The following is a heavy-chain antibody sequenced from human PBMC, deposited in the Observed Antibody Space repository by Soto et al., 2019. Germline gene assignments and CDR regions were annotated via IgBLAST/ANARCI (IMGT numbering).Heavy chain of an antibody. D-gene: IGHD3-22*01. CDR3: ARGGSGYTWFNEF. J-gene: IGHJ4*02. CDR2: ISPVFQTA. CDR1: GGLFSSYP. V-gene: IGHV1-69*01. Sequence: QEQLVQSGAEVKKPGSSVKVSCKASGGLFSSYPISWVRQVPGQGLEWMGGISPVFQTAYYTQRFQGRVTITADESTNTAYMELSSLRSDDTAIYYCARGGSGYTWFNEFWGQGTLVTVSS.